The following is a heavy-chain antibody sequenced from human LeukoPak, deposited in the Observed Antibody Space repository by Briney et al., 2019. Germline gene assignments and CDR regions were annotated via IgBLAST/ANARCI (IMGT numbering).Heavy chain of an antibody. V-gene: IGHV3-48*02. CDR2: ISSSSSII. CDR1: GLTFSSYS. J-gene: IGHJ5*02. Sequence: GGSLRLSCAASGLTFSSYSMNWVRQAPGKGLEWVSYISSSSSIISYADSVKGRFTISRGNAKNSLYLQMNSLRDEDTAVYYCARTVIAVAANWFDPWGQGTLVTVSS. D-gene: IGHD6-19*01. CDR3: ARTVIAVAANWFDP.